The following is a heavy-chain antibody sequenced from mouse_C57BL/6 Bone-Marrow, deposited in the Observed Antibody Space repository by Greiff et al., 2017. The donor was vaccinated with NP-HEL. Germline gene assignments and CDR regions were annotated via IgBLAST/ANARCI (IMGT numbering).Heavy chain of an antibody. Sequence: QVQLQQSGPELVKPGASVTISCKASGYAFSSSWMNWVKQRPGKGLEWIGRIYPGDGDTHYNGKFKGKATLTADKSSSPAYMQLSRLTSEDSVVYLGASPIDYDPAWWSDWGQGTLVTVSA. D-gene: IGHD1-1*02. J-gene: IGHJ3*01. CDR2: IYPGDGDT. V-gene: IGHV1-82*01. CDR3: ASPIDYDPAWWSD. CDR1: GYAFSSSW.